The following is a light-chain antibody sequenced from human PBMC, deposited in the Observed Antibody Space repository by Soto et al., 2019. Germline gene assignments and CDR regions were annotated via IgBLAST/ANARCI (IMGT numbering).Light chain of an antibody. Sequence: QSALTQPASVSGSPGQSITFSCTGTSSDVGSSNLVSWYQQHPGKVPKLLIYGVSKRPSGVSNRFSGSKSGNTASLTISGLQAEDEADYYCCSYAGSSTHVFGTGTKLTVL. CDR3: CSYAGSSTHV. CDR1: SSDVGSSNL. J-gene: IGLJ1*01. V-gene: IGLV2-23*02. CDR2: GVS.